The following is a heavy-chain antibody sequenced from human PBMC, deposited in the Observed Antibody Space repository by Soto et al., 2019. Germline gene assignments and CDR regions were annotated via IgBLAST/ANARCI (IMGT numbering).Heavy chain of an antibody. Sequence: QVQLLESGGGVVQPGTSLRLSCVASGFTFTGYAMHWVRQAPGKGLEWVAAISDDGSNKDYADSVKGRFTISRDNSKNALSLQMNRLRAEDTAVYYCARPGGTHYWVQGTLVTAS. V-gene: IGHV3-30-3*01. D-gene: IGHD1-26*01. CDR1: GFTFTGYA. CDR3: ARPGGTHY. CDR2: ISDDGSNK. J-gene: IGHJ4*02.